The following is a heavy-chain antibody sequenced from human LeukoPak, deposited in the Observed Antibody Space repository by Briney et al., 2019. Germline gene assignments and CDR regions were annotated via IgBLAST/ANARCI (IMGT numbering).Heavy chain of an antibody. CDR1: GXXFXXXX. D-gene: IGHD6-19*01. CDR3: AGGLGWLADY. Sequence: GGSXRLSCAASGXXFXXXXXXXXXXAPXXXXXWXANIXXXGSEXXYVDSVKGRFTISRDNAKNSMYFQMNSLRAEDXAXXYCAGGLGWLADYWGRGTLVTVSS. J-gene: IGHJ4*02. V-gene: IGHV3-7*03. CDR2: IXXXGSEX.